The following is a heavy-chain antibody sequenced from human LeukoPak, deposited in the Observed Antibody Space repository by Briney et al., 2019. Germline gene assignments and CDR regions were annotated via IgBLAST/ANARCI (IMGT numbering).Heavy chain of an antibody. D-gene: IGHD5-18*01. CDR2: IYSGGST. V-gene: IGHV3-66*01. Sequence: GGSLRLSCAASGFAVSSNYMSWVRQAPGKGLEWVSVIYSGGSTYYADSVKGRFTISRDNSTNTLSLHMNRMRAEDTDVYYCARARGIQLWFQFDYWGQGTLVTVSS. CDR3: ARARGIQLWFQFDY. J-gene: IGHJ4*02. CDR1: GFAVSSNY.